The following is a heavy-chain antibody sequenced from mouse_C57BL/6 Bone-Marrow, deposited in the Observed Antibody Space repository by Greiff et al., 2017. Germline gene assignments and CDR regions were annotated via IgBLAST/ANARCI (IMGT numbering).Heavy chain of an antibody. CDR2: ISSGGSYT. V-gene: IGHV5-6*02. CDR1: GFTFSSYG. CDR3: ARHSLRRDY. Sequence: EVKLVESGGDLVKPGGSLKLSCAASGFTFSSYGMSWVRQTPDKRLEWVATISSGGSYTYYPDSVKGRFTISRDNAKNTLYLQMSSLKSEDTAMYYCARHSLRRDYWGQGTTLTVSS. J-gene: IGHJ2*01.